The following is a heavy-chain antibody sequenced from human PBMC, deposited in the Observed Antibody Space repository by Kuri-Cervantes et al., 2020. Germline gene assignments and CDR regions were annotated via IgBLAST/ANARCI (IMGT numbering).Heavy chain of an antibody. J-gene: IGHJ4*02. Sequence: SVKVSCKSAGCTFSSYNISWVRQALGQGLEWVGGIILIFDETHYAQKFQGRVTITADNSTSTAYMELSSLRSEDTAVYYCASALSSRELGEFDYWGQGTLVTVSS. CDR3: ASALSSRELGEFDY. V-gene: IGHV1-69*06. D-gene: IGHD7-27*01. CDR2: IILIFDET. CDR1: GCTFSSYN.